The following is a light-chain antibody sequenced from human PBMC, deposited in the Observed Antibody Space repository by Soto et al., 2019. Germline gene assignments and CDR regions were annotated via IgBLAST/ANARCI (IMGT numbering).Light chain of an antibody. Sequence: ETVLTQSPGTLSLSPGERVTLSCRASQSVSYLAWYQQKHGPAPRLLIYVASSSTTGIPNRFSGSGSGTDFTLTIIRLETEDFAVYYCQQYDRSSPSCTFGQGTTLEVK. J-gene: IGKJ1*01. V-gene: IGKV3-20*01. CDR1: QSVSY. CDR3: QQYDRSSPSCT. CDR2: VAS.